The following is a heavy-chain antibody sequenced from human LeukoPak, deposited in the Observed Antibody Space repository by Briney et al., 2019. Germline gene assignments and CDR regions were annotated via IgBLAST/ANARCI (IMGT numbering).Heavy chain of an antibody. V-gene: IGHV3-48*04. CDR1: GFTFSRHG. J-gene: IGHJ6*02. D-gene: IGHD3-9*01. Sequence: GGSLRLSCAASGFTFSRHGMHWVRQAPGKGLEWVSYITDSGSTIHYADSVNGRFTISRDNAKNSLYLQMNSLRAEDSAVYYCARSIGLTGGGVDVWGRGTTVTVSS. CDR3: ARSIGLTGGGVDV. CDR2: ITDSGSTI.